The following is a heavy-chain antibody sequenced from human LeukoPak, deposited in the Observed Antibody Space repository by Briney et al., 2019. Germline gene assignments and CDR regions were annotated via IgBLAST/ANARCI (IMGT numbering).Heavy chain of an antibody. Sequence: GGSLRLSCSASGFTFNRFYLHWVRQAPGKGLEFVSHISSNGATTYYADSVKGRFTISRDNSKNTLYLQMDSLRAEDTAVYYCARELTIFGVVIQRYDTFDIWGQGTMVTVSS. J-gene: IGHJ3*02. D-gene: IGHD3-3*01. CDR1: GFTFNRFY. CDR3: ARELTIFGVVIQRYDTFDI. CDR2: ISSNGATT. V-gene: IGHV3-64*04.